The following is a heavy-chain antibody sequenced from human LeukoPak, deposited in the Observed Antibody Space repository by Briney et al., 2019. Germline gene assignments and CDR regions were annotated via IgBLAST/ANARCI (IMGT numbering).Heavy chain of an antibody. Sequence: GGSLRLSCSGSGFTFSRYSMNWVRQPPGKGLQWLSYINNAGNVTYYADDVKGRFTVSRDNAKNSLYLQLNSLTAGDTGVYYCATKNPGDSWGQGTLVTVSS. V-gene: IGHV3-48*01. CDR1: GFTFSRYS. D-gene: IGHD1-14*01. J-gene: IGHJ4*02. CDR2: INNAGNVT. CDR3: ATKNPGDS.